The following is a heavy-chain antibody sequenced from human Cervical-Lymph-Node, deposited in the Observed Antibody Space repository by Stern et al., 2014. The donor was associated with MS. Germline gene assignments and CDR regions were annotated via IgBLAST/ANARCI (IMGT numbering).Heavy chain of an antibody. D-gene: IGHD1-26*01. CDR3: ATTRWDLFTWNWFDP. J-gene: IGHJ5*02. Sequence: VQLVESGPGLVKPSPTLSLTCTVSGGSISSSGYYWSWIRQPADKGLEWIGRIHDSGSTYYNPSLKSRVTISMDTAKNQFSLKLTSVTAADTAVYYCATTRWDLFTWNWFDPWGQGTLVTVSS. V-gene: IGHV4-61*02. CDR1: GGSISSSGYY. CDR2: IHDSGST.